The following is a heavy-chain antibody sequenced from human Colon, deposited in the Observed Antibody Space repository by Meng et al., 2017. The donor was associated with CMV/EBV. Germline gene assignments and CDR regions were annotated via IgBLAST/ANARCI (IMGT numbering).Heavy chain of an antibody. Sequence: GGSLRLSCTASGFIFTDHAMSWVRQVPGKGLEWVSGVIWSGVYSGYADSVKGRFTISRDNAKNSLYLQMNNLRVEDTAVYSCARIVAYGNSHYGMDVWGQGTTVTVSS. CDR1: GFIFTDHA. CDR3: ARIVAYGNSHYGMDV. J-gene: IGHJ6*02. CDR2: VIWSGVYS. V-gene: IGHV3-20*04. D-gene: IGHD2-21*01.